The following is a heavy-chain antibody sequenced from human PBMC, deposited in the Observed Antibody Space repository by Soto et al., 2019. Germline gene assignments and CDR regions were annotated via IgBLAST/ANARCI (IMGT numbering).Heavy chain of an antibody. V-gene: IGHV3-48*01. J-gene: IGHJ4*02. CDR2: ISSSSSTI. Sequence: GGSLRLSCAASGFTFSSYSMNWVRQAPGKGLEWVSYISSSSSTIYYADSVKGRFTISRDNAKNSLYLQMNSLRAEDTALYYCARDGMGSGIYYWGQGTPVTGSS. CDR3: ARDGMGSGIYY. D-gene: IGHD1-20*01. CDR1: GFTFSSYS.